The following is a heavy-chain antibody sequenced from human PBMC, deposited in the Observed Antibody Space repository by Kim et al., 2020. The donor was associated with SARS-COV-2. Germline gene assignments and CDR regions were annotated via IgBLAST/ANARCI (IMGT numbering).Heavy chain of an antibody. CDR2: LTYSGTP. D-gene: IGHD6-13*01. CDR3: VSGGGSWYPA. V-gene: IGHV4-39*02. CDR1: GDSIISSKNF. J-gene: IGHJ5*02. Sequence: SETLSLTCAVSGDSIISSKNFWGWIRQPPGKGLDWIGALTYSGTPQYSSSLKSRVTMSIDTAKNHFSLKLSSLTAADTAVYYCVSGGGSWYPAWGQGILVTVSS.